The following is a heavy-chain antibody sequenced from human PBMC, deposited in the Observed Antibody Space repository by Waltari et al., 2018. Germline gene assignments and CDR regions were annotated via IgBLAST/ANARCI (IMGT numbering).Heavy chain of an antibody. CDR3: AKDPGNWYSDS. Sequence: VQLLESGGDLGQPGGSLRLSCAASGFTFRNNAMTWVRQAPGKGLEWVVTISGHGGAAYYADSVNGRFTISRDNSKNTLYLQMNSLRAEDTAVYYCAKDPGNWYSDSWGQGTLVTVSS. V-gene: IGHV3-23*01. J-gene: IGHJ4*02. CDR2: ISGHGGAA. CDR1: GFTFRNNA. D-gene: IGHD2-21*02.